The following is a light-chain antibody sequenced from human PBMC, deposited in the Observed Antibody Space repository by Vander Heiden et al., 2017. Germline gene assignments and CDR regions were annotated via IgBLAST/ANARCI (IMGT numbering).Light chain of an antibody. J-gene: IGLJ3*02. V-gene: IGLV8-61*01. CDR3: VLYMGGGIAM. CDR2: HPN. Sequence: QTVVTQEPSFSVSPGGTVTLTCGLTSGSVSGDYYPSWYQQTPGQAPRTLIYHPNARSSGGPDPLSGSVGWKKAALTITGAQADDESDYYCVLYMGGGIAMFGGGTKLTVL. CDR1: SGSVSGDYY.